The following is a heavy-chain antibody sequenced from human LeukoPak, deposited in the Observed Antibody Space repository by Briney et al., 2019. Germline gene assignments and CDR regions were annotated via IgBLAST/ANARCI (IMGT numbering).Heavy chain of an antibody. CDR2: VTAFNENT. J-gene: IGHJ6*03. CDR1: GFALTTYN. CDR3: ARNTYGYKFSMDV. V-gene: IGHV1-18*01. D-gene: IGHD5-24*01. Sequence: ASVKVSCKASGFALTTYNIVWLRQAPGQGLEWVGWVTAFNENTHYSRRVQGRVTMTRDTSTSTAYMELRSLRSDDTAVYYCARNTYGYKFSMDVWGKGTTVTVSS.